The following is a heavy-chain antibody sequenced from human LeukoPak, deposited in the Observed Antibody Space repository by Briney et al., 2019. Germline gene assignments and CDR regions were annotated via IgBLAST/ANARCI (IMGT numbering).Heavy chain of an antibody. CDR1: GGSISSGYY. D-gene: IGHD6-19*01. CDR2: IYHSGST. Sequence: SQTLSLTCTVSGGSISSGYYWGWIRQPPGKGLEWIGSIYHSGSTYYNPSLKSRVTISVDTSKNQFSLKLSSVTAADTAVYYCARAPGIAVADPFDYWGQGTLVTVSS. CDR3: ARAPGIAVADPFDY. J-gene: IGHJ4*02. V-gene: IGHV4-38-2*02.